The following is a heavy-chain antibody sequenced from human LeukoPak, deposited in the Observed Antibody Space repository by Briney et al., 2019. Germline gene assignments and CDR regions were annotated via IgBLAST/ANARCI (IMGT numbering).Heavy chain of an antibody. CDR2: IYPGDSDT. V-gene: IGHV5-51*01. J-gene: IGHJ6*03. Sequence: GESLKISCKGSGYSFTSYWIGWVRQMPGKGLEWMGIIYPGDSDTRYSPSFQGQVTISADKSISTAYLQWSSLKASDTAMYYCARHQSPRQSTYDSSGHGRGWYMDVWGKGTTVTVSS. CDR3: ARHQSPRQSTYDSSGHGRGWYMDV. CDR1: GYSFTSYW. D-gene: IGHD3-22*01.